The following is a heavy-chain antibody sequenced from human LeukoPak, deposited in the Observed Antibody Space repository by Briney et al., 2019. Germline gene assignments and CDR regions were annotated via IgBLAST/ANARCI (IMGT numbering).Heavy chain of an antibody. V-gene: IGHV4-59*08. CDR3: ARLPDYGDYVDY. Sequence: SETLSLTCTVSGGSISSYYWGWIRQPPGKGLEWIGYIYYSGSTNYNPSLKSRVTISVDTSKNQFSLKLSSVTAADTAVYYCARLPDYGDYVDYWGQGTLVTVSS. CDR2: IYYSGST. J-gene: IGHJ4*02. D-gene: IGHD4-17*01. CDR1: GGSISSYY.